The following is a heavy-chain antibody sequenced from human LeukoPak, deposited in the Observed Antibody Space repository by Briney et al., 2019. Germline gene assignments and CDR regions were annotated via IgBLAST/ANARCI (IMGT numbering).Heavy chain of an antibody. D-gene: IGHD6-19*01. CDR2: ISSRSSYI. CDR3: ARTNSSGWYGVDWFDP. J-gene: IGHJ5*02. CDR1: GFTFSTYT. Sequence: GGSLRLSCAASGFTFSTYTMNWVRQAPGKGLEWVSSISSRSSYIYYADSVKGRFTISRDKAKNSLYLQMNSLRAEDTAVYYCARTNSSGWYGVDWFDPWGQGTLVTVSS. V-gene: IGHV3-21*01.